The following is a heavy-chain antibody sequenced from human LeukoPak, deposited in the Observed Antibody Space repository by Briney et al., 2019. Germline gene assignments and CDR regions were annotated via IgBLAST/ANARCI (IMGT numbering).Heavy chain of an antibody. CDR3: ARAIWAYCSSTSCAFDY. V-gene: IGHV4-34*01. CDR2: INHSGST. D-gene: IGHD2-2*01. Sequence: SETLSLTCVVYGGSFSGYYWSWIRQPPGKGLEWIGEINHSGSTNYNPSLKSRVTISVDTSKNQFSLKLSSVTAADTAVYYCARAIWAYCSSTSCAFDYWGQGTLVTVSS. CDR1: GGSFSGYY. J-gene: IGHJ4*02.